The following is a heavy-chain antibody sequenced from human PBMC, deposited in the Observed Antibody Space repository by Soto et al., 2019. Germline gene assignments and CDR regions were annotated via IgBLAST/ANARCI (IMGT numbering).Heavy chain of an antibody. J-gene: IGHJ5*02. Sequence: PSETLSLTCTVSGGSISSYYWSWIRQPPGKGLEWIGYIYYSGSTNYNPSLKSRVTISVDTSKNQFSLKLSSVTAADTAVYYCARVVAVFLDRTRWFDPWGQGTLVTVSS. V-gene: IGHV4-59*01. D-gene: IGHD3-3*01. CDR3: ARVVAVFLDRTRWFDP. CDR1: GGSISSYY. CDR2: IYYSGST.